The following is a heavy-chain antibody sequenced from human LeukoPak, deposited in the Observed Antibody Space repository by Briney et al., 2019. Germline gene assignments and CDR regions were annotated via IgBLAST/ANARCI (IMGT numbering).Heavy chain of an antibody. D-gene: IGHD3-22*01. Sequence: ASVKLSRKASGYTFTSSYMHWVRHAPGQGLEWMGIINPSGGNTTYAQKFQGRVTMTRDMSTSTVYMELSSLRSEDTAVYYCARDPGYDTSGYYYGYFDYWGLGTLVTVSS. V-gene: IGHV1-46*01. J-gene: IGHJ4*02. CDR3: ARDPGYDTSGYYYGYFDY. CDR2: INPSGGNT. CDR1: GYTFTSSY.